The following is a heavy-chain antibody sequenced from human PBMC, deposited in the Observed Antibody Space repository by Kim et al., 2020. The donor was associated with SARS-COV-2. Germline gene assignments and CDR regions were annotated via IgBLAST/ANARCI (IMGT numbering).Heavy chain of an antibody. CDR2: INAGHGNT. CDR3: ARDSYYDIFRYYYYYMDV. J-gene: IGHJ6*03. D-gene: IGHD3-9*01. V-gene: IGHV1-3*01. Sequence: ASVKVSCKASGYTFTSYSMHWVRQAPGQRLEGMGWINAGHGNTKFSQKFQGRVTITSDTSASTAYMELSSLRSEDTAVYYCARDSYYDIFRYYYYYMDVWSKGTTVTV. CDR1: GYTFTSYS.